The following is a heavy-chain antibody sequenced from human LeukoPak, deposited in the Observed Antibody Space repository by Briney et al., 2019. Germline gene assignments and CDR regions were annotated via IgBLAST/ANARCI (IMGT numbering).Heavy chain of an antibody. V-gene: IGHV5-51*01. J-gene: IGHJ6*02. Sequence: GESLKISCKNSGDSLTKYWIGWVRQMPGKGREWMGTIYLDVTDNKYSPSLEGQDTISADKSITTASLQWSSLKASDTAIDYCARHKVPRGWRGYLDYYYAMDVWGQGTTVTVSS. D-gene: IGHD3-3*01. CDR1: GDSLTKYW. CDR3: ARHKVPRGWRGYLDYYYAMDV. CDR2: IYLDVTDN.